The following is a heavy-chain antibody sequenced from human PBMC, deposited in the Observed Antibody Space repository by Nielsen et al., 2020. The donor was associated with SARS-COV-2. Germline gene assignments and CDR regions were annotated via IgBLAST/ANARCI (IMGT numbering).Heavy chain of an antibody. CDR2: IYSGDNT. V-gene: IGHV3-53*04. J-gene: IGHJ6*02. D-gene: IGHD2-2*01. CDR3: AKVIGYCSSTSCYYYYGMDV. Sequence: GGSLRLSCAASGFTVSSNYMSWVRQAPGKGLEWVSVIYSGDNTYYADSVKGRFAISRHTSKNTLYLHMNSLRAEDTAVYYCAKVIGYCSSTSCYYYYGMDVWGQGTTVTVSS. CDR1: GFTVSSNY.